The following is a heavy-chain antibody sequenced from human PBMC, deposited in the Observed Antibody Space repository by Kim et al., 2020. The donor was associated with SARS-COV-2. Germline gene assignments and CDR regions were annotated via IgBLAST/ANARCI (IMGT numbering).Heavy chain of an antibody. CDR2: IRSKAYGGTT. J-gene: IGHJ5*02. CDR3: TRGPKARGWFDP. Sequence: GGSLRLSCTASGFTFGDYAMSWVRQAPGKGLEWVGFIRSKAYGGTTEYTASVKGRFTISRDDSKSIAYLQMNSLKTEDTAVYYCTRGPKARGWFDPWGQGTLVTVSS. CDR1: GFTFGDYA. V-gene: IGHV3-49*04.